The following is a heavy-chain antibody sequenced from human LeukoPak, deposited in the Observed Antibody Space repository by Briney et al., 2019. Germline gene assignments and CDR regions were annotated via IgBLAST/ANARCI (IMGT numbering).Heavy chain of an antibody. CDR2: IKQDGSEQ. D-gene: IGHD3-10*01. Sequence: GGSLRLSCAASGFTFSSHWMSWLRQAPGKGLEGVANIKQDGSEQYYVDPVKGRFTISSDNVNNSLYLQMNSLRAEDTAVYSCARGVLWFMWGQGTTVTVSS. CDR1: GFTFSSHW. CDR3: ARGVLWFM. J-gene: IGHJ6*02. V-gene: IGHV3-7*01.